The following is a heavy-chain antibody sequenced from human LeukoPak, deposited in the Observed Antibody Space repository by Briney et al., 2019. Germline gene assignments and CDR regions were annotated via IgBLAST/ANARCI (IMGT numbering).Heavy chain of an antibody. CDR2: INPNSGGT. Sequence: ASLKVSCKASGYTFTAYHMHWVRQAPGQGPEWMGWINPNSGGTNYAQEFQGRVTMTRDTYITTAYMELSSLRSDDTAVYYCARGSYNSSSDVDYWGQGTLVTVSS. CDR1: GYTFTAYH. J-gene: IGHJ4*02. V-gene: IGHV1-2*02. CDR3: ARGSYNSSSDVDY. D-gene: IGHD6-6*01.